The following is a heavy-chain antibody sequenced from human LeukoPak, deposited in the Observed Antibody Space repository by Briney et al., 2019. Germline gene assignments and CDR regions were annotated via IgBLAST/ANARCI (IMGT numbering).Heavy chain of an antibody. V-gene: IGHV1-8*01. Sequence: ASVKVSCTASGYTFTSYDINWVRQAPGQGLEWMGWMNPNSGNTGYAQKFQGRVTMTRNTSISTAYMELSSLRSEDTAVYYCARVRPYYYGSGSFDRWGQGTLVTVSS. CDR3: ARVRPYYYGSGSFDR. D-gene: IGHD3-10*01. CDR1: GYTFTSYD. J-gene: IGHJ5*02. CDR2: MNPNSGNT.